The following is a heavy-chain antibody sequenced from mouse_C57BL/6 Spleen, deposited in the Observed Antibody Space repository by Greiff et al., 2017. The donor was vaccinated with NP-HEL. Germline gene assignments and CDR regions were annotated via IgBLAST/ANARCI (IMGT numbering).Heavy chain of an antibody. J-gene: IGHJ4*01. Sequence: EVHLVESGAELVKPGASVKLSCTASGFNIKDYYIHWVKQRTEQGLEWIGRIDPEDGETKYAPKFKGKATITVDTSSNTAYLQRSSLTSEDTAVYYCARFGTTVVEYYAMDCWGQGTTLAVSS. CDR2: IDPEDGET. CDR3: ARFGTTVVEYYAMDC. CDR1: GFNIKDYY. D-gene: IGHD1-1*01. V-gene: IGHV14-2*01.